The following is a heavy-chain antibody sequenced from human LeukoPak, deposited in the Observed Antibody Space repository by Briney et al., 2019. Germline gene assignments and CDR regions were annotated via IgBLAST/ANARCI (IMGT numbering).Heavy chain of an antibody. CDR1: GFTFSSYA. D-gene: IGHD3-22*01. CDR3: AKSLNYYDSSGYTN. J-gene: IGHJ4*02. V-gene: IGHV3-23*01. Sequence: GSLRLSCAASGFTFSSYAMTWVRQAPGKGLEWVSAISGSGGSTYYADSVKGRFTISRDNSKNTLYLQMNSLRAEDTAVYYCAKSLNYYDSSGYTNWGQGTLVTVSS. CDR2: ISGSGGST.